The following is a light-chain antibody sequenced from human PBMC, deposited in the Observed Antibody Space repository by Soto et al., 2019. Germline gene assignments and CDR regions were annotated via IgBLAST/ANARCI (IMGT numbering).Light chain of an antibody. CDR3: CSYAGSSV. V-gene: IGLV2-11*01. J-gene: IGLJ2*01. CDR1: SSDVGGYNY. CDR2: DVS. Sequence: QSALTQPRSVSGSPGQSVTISCTGTSSDVGGYNYVSWYQQHPGKAAKLMIYDVSKRPSGVPDRFSGSKSGNTASLTISGLQAEDEADYYCCSYAGSSVFGGGTKLTVL.